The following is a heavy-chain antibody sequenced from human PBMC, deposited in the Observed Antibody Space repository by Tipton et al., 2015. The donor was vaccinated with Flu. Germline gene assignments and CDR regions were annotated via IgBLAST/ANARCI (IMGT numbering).Heavy chain of an antibody. CDR1: GGTFSSYA. D-gene: IGHD6-6*01. CDR2: IIPILGIA. V-gene: IGHV1-69*09. J-gene: IGHJ4*02. CDR3: ARDLGGAARPFYFDY. Sequence: QLVQSGAEVKKPGSSVKVSCKASGGTFSSYAISWVRQAPGQGLEWMGRIIPILGIANYAQKFQGRVTITADKSTSTAYMELSSLRSGDPAVYFRARDLGGAARPFYFDYWGQGTLVPVSS.